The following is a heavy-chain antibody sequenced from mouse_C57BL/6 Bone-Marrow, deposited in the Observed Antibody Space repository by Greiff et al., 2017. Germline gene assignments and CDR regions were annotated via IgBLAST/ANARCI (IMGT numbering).Heavy chain of an antibody. J-gene: IGHJ4*01. CDR1: GYTFTSYW. V-gene: IGHV1-50*01. CDR2: IDPSDSYT. CDR3: AREGYDAMDY. Sequence: VQLQQPGAELVKPGASVKLSCKASGYTFTSYWMQWVKQRPGQGLEWIGEIDPSDSYTNYNQKFMGKATLTVDTSSSTAYMQLSSLTSEDSAVYYCAREGYDAMDYWGQGTSVTVSS.